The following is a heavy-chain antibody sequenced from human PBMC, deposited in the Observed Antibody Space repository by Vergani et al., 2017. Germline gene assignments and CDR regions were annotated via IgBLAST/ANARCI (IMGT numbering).Heavy chain of an antibody. CDR1: GGSISSNNC. D-gene: IGHD1-26*01. J-gene: IGHJ4*02. V-gene: IGHV4-4*02. CDR2: ICHTEDT. Sequence: QVQLQESGPGLVKPSETLSLTCTVSGGSISSNNCWTWVRQPPGKGLEWIGEICHTEDTKYSPSLKSRVTVSVDTSKNQFSLKLSSVTAADTAVYYCARGLVIVGATTGYFDYWGQGTLVTVSS. CDR3: ARGLVIVGATTGYFDY.